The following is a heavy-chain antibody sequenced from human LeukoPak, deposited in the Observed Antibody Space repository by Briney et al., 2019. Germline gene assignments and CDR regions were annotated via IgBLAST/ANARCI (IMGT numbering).Heavy chain of an antibody. CDR1: GFTLSSYA. J-gene: IGHJ4*02. Sequence: GGSLRLSCAASGFTLSSYALSWVRPAPGKGLGWVSAISGSGGSTYYADSVKGRFTISRDNSKNTLYLQMNSLRAEDTAVYYCAKPSGADSSGWPLGGIWGQRTLVTVSS. CDR2: ISGSGGST. D-gene: IGHD6-19*01. CDR3: AKPSGADSSGWPLGGI. V-gene: IGHV3-23*01.